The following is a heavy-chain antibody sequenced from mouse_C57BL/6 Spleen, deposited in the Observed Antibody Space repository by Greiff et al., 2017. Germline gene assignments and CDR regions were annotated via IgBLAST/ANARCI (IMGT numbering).Heavy chain of an antibody. CDR2: INYDGSST. D-gene: IGHD3-2*01. V-gene: IGHV5-16*01. CDR3: ARDDRGENYFDY. Sequence: EVNLVESEGGLVQPGSSMKLSCTASGFTFSDYYMAWVRQVPEKGLEWVANINYDGSSTYYLDSLKSRFIITRDNAKNILYLQMSSLKSEDTATYYCARDDRGENYFDYWGQGTTLTVSS. J-gene: IGHJ2*01. CDR1: GFTFSDYY.